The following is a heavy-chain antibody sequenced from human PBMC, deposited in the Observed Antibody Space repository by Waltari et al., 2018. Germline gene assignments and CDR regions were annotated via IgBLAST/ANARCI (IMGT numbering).Heavy chain of an antibody. J-gene: IGHJ4*02. CDR1: VGSTTPNNW. Sequence: QLQLQESAPGLVPPSGTLPPTCDVSVGSTTPNNWWGWVRQSPGKGLEWIGEIYHGGTTNYNPSLKSRVTMSVDKSQNQFSLKLSSVTAADTAIYYCARYVYGDYFVEYWGQGTLVTVSS. V-gene: IGHV4-4*02. CDR3: ARYVYGDYFVEY. CDR2: IYHGGTT. D-gene: IGHD4-17*01.